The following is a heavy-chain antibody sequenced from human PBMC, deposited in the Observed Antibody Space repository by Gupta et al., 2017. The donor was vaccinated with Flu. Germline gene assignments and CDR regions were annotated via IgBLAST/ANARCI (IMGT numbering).Heavy chain of an antibody. CDR2: IRSKTYGGTT. Sequence: PGQGLEWVGFIRSKTYGGTTEYAASVKGRFTISRDDSKSIAYLQMNSLKTEDTAVYYCTRDEIWGYWRDAFDIWGQGTRVTVSS. D-gene: IGHD2-15*01. J-gene: IGHJ3*02. CDR3: TRDEIWGYWRDAFDI. V-gene: IGHV3-49*02.